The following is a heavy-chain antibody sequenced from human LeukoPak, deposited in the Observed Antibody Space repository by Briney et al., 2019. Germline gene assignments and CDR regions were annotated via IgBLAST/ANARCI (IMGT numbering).Heavy chain of an antibody. Sequence: QSGGSLRLSCAASGFTFSNFAMNWVRQAPGKGLEWVSTISGSGGSTYYADSVKGRFTISRDNSKNTLYLQMNSLRAEDTAVYYCAKDAAGPEYWGQGTLVTVSS. D-gene: IGHD6-13*01. CDR3: AKDAAGPEY. CDR1: GFTFSNFA. J-gene: IGHJ4*02. V-gene: IGHV3-23*01. CDR2: ISGSGGST.